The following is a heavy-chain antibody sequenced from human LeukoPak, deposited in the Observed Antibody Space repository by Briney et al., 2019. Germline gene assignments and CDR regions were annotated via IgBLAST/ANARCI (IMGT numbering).Heavy chain of an antibody. V-gene: IGHV4-61*02. CDR1: GGSLSSGSYY. D-gene: IGHD3-3*01. Sequence: PSQTLSLTCTVSGGSLSSGSYYWGWIRQPAGKGLEWIGRIYTSGSTNYNPSLKSRVTISVDTSKNQFSLKLSSVTAADTAVYYCATTLYYDFWSGRFDYWGQGTLVTVSS. J-gene: IGHJ4*02. CDR2: IYTSGST. CDR3: ATTLYYDFWSGRFDY.